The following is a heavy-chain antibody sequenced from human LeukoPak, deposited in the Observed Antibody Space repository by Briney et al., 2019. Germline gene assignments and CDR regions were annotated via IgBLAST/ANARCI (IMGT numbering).Heavy chain of an antibody. V-gene: IGHV1-69*13. D-gene: IGHD3-9*01. J-gene: IGHJ6*03. CDR1: GDTFSSHT. CDR3: ARAIRGTYPYYYYMDA. CDR2: IIPKFGTV. Sequence: ASVKVSCKASGDTFSSHTISWVRQVPGQGLEWMGGIIPKFGTVNYAQKFRGRVTISADESTSTAHMELSSLKSEDTAVYYCARAIRGTYPYYYYMDAWGSGTTITISS.